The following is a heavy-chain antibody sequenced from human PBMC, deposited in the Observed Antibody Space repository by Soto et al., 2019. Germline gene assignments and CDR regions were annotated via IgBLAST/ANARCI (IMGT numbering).Heavy chain of an antibody. CDR1: GYTFTSYG. Sequence: QVQLVQSGAEVKKPGASVKVSCKASGYTFTSYGISWVRQAPGQGLEWMRWISAYNGNTNYAQKLQGRVTMATDTSTSTAYMELRSLRSDDTAVYYCARGSDIVVVVAALIFDYWGQGTLVTVSS. J-gene: IGHJ4*02. CDR2: ISAYNGNT. V-gene: IGHV1-18*01. D-gene: IGHD2-15*01. CDR3: ARGSDIVVVVAALIFDY.